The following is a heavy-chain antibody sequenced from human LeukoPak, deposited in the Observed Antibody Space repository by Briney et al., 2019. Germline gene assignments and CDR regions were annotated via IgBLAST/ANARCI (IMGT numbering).Heavy chain of an antibody. J-gene: IGHJ3*02. D-gene: IGHD1-26*01. CDR2: IYYSGST. V-gene: IGHV4-30-4*07. CDR3: ARYIVSYPHDAFDI. Sequence: SETLSLTCAVSGGSISSGGYSWSWIRQPPGKGLEWIGYIYYSGSTYYNPSLKSRVTISVDTSKKQFSLKLSSVTAADTAFYYCARYIVSYPHDAFDIWGQGTMVTVSS. CDR1: GGSISSGGYS.